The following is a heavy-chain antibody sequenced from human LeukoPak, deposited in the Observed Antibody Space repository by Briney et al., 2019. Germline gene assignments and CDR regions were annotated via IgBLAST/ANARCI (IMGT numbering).Heavy chain of an antibody. Sequence: SETLSLTCTVSGDSMSNHNDFWGWIRQPPGKGLEWIASIYTSGRTLFNSSLKSRVALSLDTSKNQVSLKLNSVTAADSAVYYCARRPEYNRSSRWAFDIWGKGTMVIVSS. CDR1: GDSMSNHNDF. V-gene: IGHV4-39*01. CDR3: ARRPEYNRSSRWAFDI. J-gene: IGHJ3*02. CDR2: IYTSGRT. D-gene: IGHD1-14*01.